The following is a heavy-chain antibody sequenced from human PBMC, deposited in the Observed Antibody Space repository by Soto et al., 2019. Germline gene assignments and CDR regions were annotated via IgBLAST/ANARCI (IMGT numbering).Heavy chain of an antibody. CDR1: GGSFSGYY. D-gene: IGHD1-20*01. CDR3: ASIGGTLTGTTTPAEPFDY. CDR2: INHSGST. V-gene: IGHV4-34*01. J-gene: IGHJ4*02. Sequence: PSETLSLTCAVYGGSFSGYYWSWIRQPPGKGLEWIGEINHSGSTNYNPSLKSRVTISVDTSKNQFSLKLSSVTAADTAVYYCASIGGTLTGTTTPAEPFDYWGQGTLVTVSS.